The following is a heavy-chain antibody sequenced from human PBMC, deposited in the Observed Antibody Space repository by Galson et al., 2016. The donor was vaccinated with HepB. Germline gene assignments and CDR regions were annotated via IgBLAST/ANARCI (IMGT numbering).Heavy chain of an antibody. J-gene: IGHJ4*02. D-gene: IGHD3-9*01. V-gene: IGHV4-30-4*01. CDR3: ARTYYNFLTGYYRYYFDF. CDR1: GGSIRGGDYY. Sequence: TLSLTCTVSGGSIRGGDYYWSWIRQPPGKGLEWIGFIHDSGSTCYNPTLNSRLTISVDRAKNQFSLKLSSVTVADTAVYHCARTYYNFLTGYYRYYFDFWGQGTLVTVSS. CDR2: IHDSGST.